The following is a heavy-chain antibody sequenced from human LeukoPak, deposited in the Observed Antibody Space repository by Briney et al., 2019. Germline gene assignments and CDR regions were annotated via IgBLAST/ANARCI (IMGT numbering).Heavy chain of an antibody. CDR2: MNPDGSAT. CDR3: ARTLVEVPRHSGLFDF. CDR1: GFIFSNFW. Sequence: PGGSLRLSCGASGFIFSNFWMSWIRQAPGKGLERVANMNPDGSATYYLDSVKSRFTTSRDNTKTSVYMQINRLRPDDTAVYYCARTLVEVPRHSGLFDFWGQGTLVTVSS. D-gene: IGHD2-2*01. V-gene: IGHV3-7*01. J-gene: IGHJ4*02.